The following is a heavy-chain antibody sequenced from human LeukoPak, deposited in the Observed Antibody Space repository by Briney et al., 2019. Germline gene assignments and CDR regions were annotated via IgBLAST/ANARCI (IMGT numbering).Heavy chain of an antibody. D-gene: IGHD4-11*01. V-gene: IGHV3-21*01. CDR2: ISSSSYYI. Sequence: GGSLRLSCAASGFTFSSYSMNWVRQAPGKGLEWVSSISSSSYYIYYPDSVKGRFTISRDNAKNSLYLQMNSLRAEDTAVYYCAREVNDYDAFDIWGQGTMVTVSP. CDR3: AREVNDYDAFDI. CDR1: GFTFSSYS. J-gene: IGHJ3*02.